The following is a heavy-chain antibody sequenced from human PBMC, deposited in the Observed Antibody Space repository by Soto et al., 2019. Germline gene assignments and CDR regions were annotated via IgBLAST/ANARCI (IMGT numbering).Heavy chain of an antibody. D-gene: IGHD3-22*01. CDR2: LYYGRSA. CDR1: GDSISSYY. CDR3: ALRSMAVVPEY. Sequence: QVQLRESGPGLVKPSETLSLTCAVSGDSISSYYCMWIRQPPGKGLESIGYLYYGRSANYNPSLKSRVTFSVDTSTNQCSLTLSSMTSADTAVYYCALRSMAVVPEYWGQGTLVTVSS. J-gene: IGHJ4*02. V-gene: IGHV4-59*01.